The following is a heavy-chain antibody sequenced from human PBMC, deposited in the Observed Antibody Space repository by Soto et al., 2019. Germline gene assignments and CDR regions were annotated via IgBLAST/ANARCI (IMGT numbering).Heavy chain of an antibody. CDR2: IYYNGNT. J-gene: IGHJ4*02. V-gene: IGHV4-59*11. Sequence: QVQLQESGPGLVKPSETLSLTCTLSGGAINDHYWSFIRQPPGKGLEWIGYIYYNGNTNYNPSLESRVTISVDRSRNQFSLRRTSLTAADTAVYYCARVRTGYFDYWGRGALVTVSS. CDR1: GGAINDHY. D-gene: IGHD3-9*01. CDR3: ARVRTGYFDY.